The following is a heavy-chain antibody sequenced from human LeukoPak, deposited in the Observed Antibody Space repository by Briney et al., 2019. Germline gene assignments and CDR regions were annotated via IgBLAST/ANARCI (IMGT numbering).Heavy chain of an antibody. CDR3: AKVTYYYDSSALDY. Sequence: GGSLRLSCAASGFTFSSYGMHRVRQAPGKGLEWVAFIRYDGSNKYYADSVKGRFTISRDNSKNTLYLQMNSLRAEDTAVYYCAKVTYYYDSSALDYWGQGTLVTVSS. CDR1: GFTFSSYG. CDR2: IRYDGSNK. J-gene: IGHJ4*02. V-gene: IGHV3-30*02. D-gene: IGHD3-22*01.